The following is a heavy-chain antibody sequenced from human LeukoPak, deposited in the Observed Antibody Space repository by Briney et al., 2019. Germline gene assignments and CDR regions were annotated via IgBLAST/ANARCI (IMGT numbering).Heavy chain of an antibody. J-gene: IGHJ4*02. CDR1: GYTFTGYY. D-gene: IGHD2-2*01. CDR3: ARDFISGYQLLPTFDY. CDR2: INPNSGGT. Sequence: GASVKVSCKASGYTFTGYYMHWVRQAPGQGLEWMGWINPNSGGTNYAQKFQGRVTITRDTSISTAYMELSRLRSDDTAVYYCARDFISGYQLLPTFDYWGQGTLVTVSS. V-gene: IGHV1-2*02.